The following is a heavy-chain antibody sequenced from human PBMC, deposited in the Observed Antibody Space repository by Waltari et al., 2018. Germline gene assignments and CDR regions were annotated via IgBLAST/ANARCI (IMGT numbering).Heavy chain of an antibody. J-gene: IGHJ3*01. CDR1: GYSFISYS. V-gene: IGHV5-51*03. CDR2: IGPDESET. D-gene: IGHD3-10*01. Sequence: EVQLVQSGPEVKKSGESLRISCQVSGYSFISYSIAWVRQMPGKGLEYMGSIGPDESETRSRPSGQGQVIISDDKSIGTAYLQLNTLKASDTAMYDCARPRRGRDAFDVWGPGTMVTVSS. CDR3: ARPRRGRDAFDV.